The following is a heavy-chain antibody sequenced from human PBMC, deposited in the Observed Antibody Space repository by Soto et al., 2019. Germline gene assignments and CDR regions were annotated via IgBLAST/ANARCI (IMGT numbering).Heavy chain of an antibody. Sequence: GGSLRLSCAASGFTFSSYGMHWVRQAPGKGLEWVAVISYDGSNKYYADSVKGRFTISRDNSKNTLYLQMNSLRAEDTAVYYCAKDTGYSGYDYAQWQPLDYWGQGTLVTVSS. V-gene: IGHV3-30*18. CDR2: ISYDGSNK. D-gene: IGHD5-12*01. CDR3: AKDTGYSGYDYAQWQPLDY. CDR1: GFTFSSYG. J-gene: IGHJ4*02.